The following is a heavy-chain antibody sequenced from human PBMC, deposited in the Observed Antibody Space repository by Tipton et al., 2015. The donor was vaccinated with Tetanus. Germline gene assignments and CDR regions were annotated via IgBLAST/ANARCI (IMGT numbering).Heavy chain of an antibody. CDR1: GFSVSSNY. CDR2: IKPDGSGK. Sequence: GSLRLSCAISGFSVSSNYLTWVRQAPGKGLEWVGNIKPDGSGKYYVDSVKGRFTISRDNAKNSLYLQMNSLRPEDTAVYYCARYVATCTIGYWGQGSLVTVSS. D-gene: IGHD2-2*01. J-gene: IGHJ4*02. CDR3: ARYVATCTIGY. V-gene: IGHV3-7*01.